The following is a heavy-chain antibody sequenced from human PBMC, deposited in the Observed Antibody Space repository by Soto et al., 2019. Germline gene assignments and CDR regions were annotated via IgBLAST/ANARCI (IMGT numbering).Heavy chain of an antibody. D-gene: IGHD2-2*01. CDR2: IYPGDSDT. J-gene: IGHJ3*02. CDR3: ASSSTGDYYAFDI. CDR1: GYSFTSYC. V-gene: IGHV5-51*01. Sequence: GESLKISCTGSGYSFTSYCIGWVRQMPGKGLEWMGIIYPGDSDTRYSPPFQGQVTISADKSISTAYLQWSSLKASDTAMYYCASSSTGDYYAFDIWGQGTMVTVSS.